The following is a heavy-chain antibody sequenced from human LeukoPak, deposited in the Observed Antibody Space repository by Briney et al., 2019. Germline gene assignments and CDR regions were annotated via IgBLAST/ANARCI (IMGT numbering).Heavy chain of an antibody. J-gene: IGHJ2*01. CDR3: ARRTYFDL. CDR2: INHSGST. CDR1: GGSFSGYY. Sequence: SETLSLTCAVYGGSFSGYYWSWIRQPPGKGLEWIGEINHSGSTNYNPSLKSRVTISVDTSKNQFSLKLSSVTAADTAVYYCARRTYFDLWGRGTLVTVSS. V-gene: IGHV4-34*01.